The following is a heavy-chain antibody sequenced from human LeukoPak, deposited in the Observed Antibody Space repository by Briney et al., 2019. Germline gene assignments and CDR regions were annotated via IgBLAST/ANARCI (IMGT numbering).Heavy chain of an antibody. D-gene: IGHD1-26*01. Sequence: ASVKVSCKAPGYTFTGYYMHWVRQAPGQGLEWMGWINPNSGGTNYAQKFQGRVTMTRDTSISTAYMELSRLRSDDTAVYYCARVRYGGSYNFDYWGQGTLVTVSS. CDR2: INPNSGGT. V-gene: IGHV1-2*02. CDR1: GYTFTGYY. CDR3: ARVRYGGSYNFDY. J-gene: IGHJ4*02.